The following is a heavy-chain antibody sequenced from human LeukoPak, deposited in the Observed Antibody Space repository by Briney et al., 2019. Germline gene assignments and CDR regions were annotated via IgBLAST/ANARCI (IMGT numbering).Heavy chain of an antibody. Sequence: SQTLSLTCTVSGGSISSGDYYWSWIRQPPGKGLEWIAYMYYSGSTYYNPSLKSRVTMSADTSKNQLSLKLSSVTAADTAVYYCARQGVYCSSTSCYSSYYYYYYMDVWGKGTTVTVSS. CDR1: GGSISSGDYY. J-gene: IGHJ6*03. V-gene: IGHV4-30-4*01. D-gene: IGHD2-2*02. CDR2: MYYSGST. CDR3: ARQGVYCSSTSCYSSYYYYYYMDV.